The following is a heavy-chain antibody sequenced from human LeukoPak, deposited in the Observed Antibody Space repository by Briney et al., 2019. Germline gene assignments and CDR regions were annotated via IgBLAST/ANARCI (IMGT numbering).Heavy chain of an antibody. CDR2: IWYDGSNK. CDR1: GFTFSSYG. CDR3: ARPGSIAAAGRNWFDP. V-gene: IGHV3-33*01. J-gene: IGHJ5*02. D-gene: IGHD6-13*01. Sequence: GGSLRLSCAASGFTFSSYGMHWVHQAPGKGLEWVAVIWYDGSNKYYADSVKGRFTISRDNSKNTLYLQMNSLRAEDTAVYYCARPGSIAAAGRNWFDPWGQGTLVTVSS.